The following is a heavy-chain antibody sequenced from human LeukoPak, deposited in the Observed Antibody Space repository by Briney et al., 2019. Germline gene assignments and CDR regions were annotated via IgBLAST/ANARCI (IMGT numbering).Heavy chain of an antibody. Sequence: GASVKVSCKASGYTFTSYGISWVRQAPGQGLEWMGWISAYNGNTNYAQKLQGRVTMTTDTSTSTAYMELRGLRSDDTAVYYCARVIVGAWTLEIDYWGQGTLVTVSS. V-gene: IGHV1-18*01. CDR1: GYTFTSYG. D-gene: IGHD1-26*01. J-gene: IGHJ4*02. CDR3: ARVIVGAWTLEIDY. CDR2: ISAYNGNT.